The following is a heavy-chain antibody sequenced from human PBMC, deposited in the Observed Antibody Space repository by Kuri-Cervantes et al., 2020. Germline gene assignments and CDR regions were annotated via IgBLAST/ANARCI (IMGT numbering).Heavy chain of an antibody. Sequence: GESLKISCAASGFTFSSYAMHWVRQAPGKGLEWVAVISYDGSNKYYADSVKGRFNISRDNSKNTLYLQMNSLRAEDTAVYYCAKSGGATDYWGQGTLVTVSS. CDR3: AKSGGATDY. J-gene: IGHJ4*02. CDR2: ISYDGSNK. CDR1: GFTFSSYA. V-gene: IGHV3-30-3*02. D-gene: IGHD1-26*01.